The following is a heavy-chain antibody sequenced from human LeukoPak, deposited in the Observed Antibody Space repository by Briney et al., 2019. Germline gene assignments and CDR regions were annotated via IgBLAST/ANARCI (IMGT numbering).Heavy chain of an antibody. CDR1: GGSITSYY. CDR2: VNYSGST. J-gene: IGHJ6*02. V-gene: IGHV4-59*01. Sequence: PSETLSLTCTVSGGSITSYYWSWIRQPPGKGLEWMGYVNYSGSTNYNPPLKSRVTISVDTSKNQFSLKLSSVTAADTAVYYCARESDYYDSSGYYYYYYGMDVWGQGTTVTVSS. CDR3: ARESDYYDSSGYYYYYYGMDV. D-gene: IGHD3-22*01.